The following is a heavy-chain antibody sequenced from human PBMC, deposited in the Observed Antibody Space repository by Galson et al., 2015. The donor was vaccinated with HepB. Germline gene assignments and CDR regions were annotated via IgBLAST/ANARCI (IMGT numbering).Heavy chain of an antibody. D-gene: IGHD3-10*01. J-gene: IGHJ3*02. CDR1: GFTFSSYW. Sequence: SLRLSCAASGFTFSSYWMSWVRQAPGKGLEWVANIKQYGSEKYYVDSVKGRFTISRDNAKNSLYLQMNSLRAEDTAVYYCARQDYSTRVRGVCAFDIWGQGTMVTVSS. CDR2: IKQYGSEK. CDR3: ARQDYSTRVRGVCAFDI. V-gene: IGHV3-7*03.